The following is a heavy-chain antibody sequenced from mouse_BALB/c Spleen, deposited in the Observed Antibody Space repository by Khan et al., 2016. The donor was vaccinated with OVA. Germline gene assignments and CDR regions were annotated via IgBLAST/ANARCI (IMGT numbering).Heavy chain of an antibody. J-gene: IGHJ4*01. CDR2: IWVSGSK. CDR3: ARDPPYYSMDY. V-gene: IGHV2-6-5*01. Sequence: VQLQESGPGLVAPSQSLSITCTVSGFSLTDYAVSWIRQPPGKGLEWLGVIWVSGSKYYNSVLKPRLSISKDNSKSQVFLKMNSLQTDDTAMYFCARDPPYYSMDYWGQGTSVTVSS. CDR1: GFSLTDYA.